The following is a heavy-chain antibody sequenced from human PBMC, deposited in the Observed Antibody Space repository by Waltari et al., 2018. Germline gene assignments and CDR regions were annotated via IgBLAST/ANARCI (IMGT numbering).Heavy chain of an antibody. J-gene: IGHJ5*02. V-gene: IGHV5-51*01. CDR2: SYPGDYDT. Sequence: EVQLVQSGAEVKKPGESLKISCKGSGYSFTSYWIGWVRQMPGKGLEWMGISYPGDYDTRYSPSFQGQVTISADKSISTAYLQWSSLRASDTAMYYCARLGFLEWLPRGGFDPWGQGTLVTVSS. D-gene: IGHD3-3*01. CDR3: ARLGFLEWLPRGGFDP. CDR1: GYSFTSYW.